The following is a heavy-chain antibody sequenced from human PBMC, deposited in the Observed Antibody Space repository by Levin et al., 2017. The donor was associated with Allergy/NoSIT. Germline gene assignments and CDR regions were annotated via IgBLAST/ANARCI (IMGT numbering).Heavy chain of an antibody. V-gene: IGHV4-39*07. J-gene: IGHJ6*02. CDR3: ARDYSGYDFSYGMDV. D-gene: IGHD5-12*01. CDR2: IYYSGST. CDR1: GGSISSSSYY. Sequence: SETLSLTCTVSGGSISSSSYYWGWIRQPPGKGLEWIGSIYYSGSTYYNPSLKSRVTISLDTSKRQISLKLSSVTAADTAFYYCARDYSGYDFSYGMDVWGQGTTVTVSS.